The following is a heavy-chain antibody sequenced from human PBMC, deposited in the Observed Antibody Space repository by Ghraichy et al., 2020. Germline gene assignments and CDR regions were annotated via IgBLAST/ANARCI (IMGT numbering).Heavy chain of an antibody. CDR3: ARRGRGYSPYFYGLDI. CDR2: VYYNGNT. D-gene: IGHD5-18*01. Sequence: SQTLSLTCAVSGGPIRSYYWSWIRHPPGQGLEWIGYVYYNGNTDYSPSLKSRADIAVDTSKNQFSLRLTSVTAADTAVYYCARRGRGYSPYFYGLDIGGQGTKVTVSS. CDR1: GGPIRSYY. J-gene: IGHJ6*02. V-gene: IGHV4-59*08.